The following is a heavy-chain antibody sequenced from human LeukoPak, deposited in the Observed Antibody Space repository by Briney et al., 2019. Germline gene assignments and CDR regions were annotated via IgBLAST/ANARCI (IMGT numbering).Heavy chain of an antibody. CDR1: GGTFSSYA. D-gene: IGHD2-15*01. CDR2: IIPIFGTA. V-gene: IGHV1-69*05. Sequence: SVKVSCKASGGTFSSYAISWVRQAPGQGLEWMGGIIPIFGTANNAQKFQGRVTITTDESTSTAYMELSSLRSEDTAVYYCARVGWGFNCSGGSCYPDYWGQGTLVTVSS. CDR3: ARVGWGFNCSGGSCYPDY. J-gene: IGHJ4*02.